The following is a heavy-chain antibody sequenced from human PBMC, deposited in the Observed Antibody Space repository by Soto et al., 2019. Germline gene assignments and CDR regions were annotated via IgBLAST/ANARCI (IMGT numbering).Heavy chain of an antibody. CDR2: ISYSGST. V-gene: IGHV4-59*12. J-gene: IGHJ4*02. Sequence: PSETLSLTCTVSGGSFSGYYWSWIRQPPGKGLEWIGHISYSGSTNYNPSLKSRVTISVDTSKNQFSLKLSSVTAADTAVYYCARGPPEDIVVVPAASAKSFDYWGQGTLVTVSS. CDR1: GGSFSGYY. CDR3: ARGPPEDIVVVPAASAKSFDY. D-gene: IGHD2-2*01.